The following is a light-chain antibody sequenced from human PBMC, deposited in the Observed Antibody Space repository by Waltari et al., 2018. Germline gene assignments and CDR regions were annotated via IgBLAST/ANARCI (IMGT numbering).Light chain of an antibody. J-gene: IGLJ2*01. CDR2: DVN. Sequence: QSALTQPASVSGSPGQSITISCTGSSSDVGGDDPVPWYEYHPGQAPKVIIYDVNKRPSGVSDRFSGSKSGNTASLTISGLQAEDEATFYCSSQSTKNGVIFGGGAKVTVL. V-gene: IGLV2-14*03. CDR1: SSDVGGDDP. CDR3: SSQSTKNGVI.